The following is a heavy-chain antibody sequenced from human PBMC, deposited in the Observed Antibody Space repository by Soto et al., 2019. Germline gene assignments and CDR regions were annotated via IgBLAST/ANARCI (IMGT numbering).Heavy chain of an antibody. V-gene: IGHV3-23*01. CDR2: MSGSGGDT. D-gene: IGHD6-13*01. CDR3: GKDPANPYSRYTGLGNYGWYV. J-gene: IGHJ6*02. CDR1: GFTFRSYA. Sequence: EVQLLESGGGLVQPGGSLRISCAASGFTFRSYAMSWVRQAPGTGLEWVASMSGSGGDTYYADSVKGRFTISRDNSKRTFYLQMNSRKTEETAVPYFGKDPANPYSRYTGLGNYGWYVCGQGTTVTVSS.